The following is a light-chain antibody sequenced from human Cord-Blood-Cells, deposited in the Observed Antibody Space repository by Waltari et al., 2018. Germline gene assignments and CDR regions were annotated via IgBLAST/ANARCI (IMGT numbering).Light chain of an antibody. CDR2: EVS. CDR1: SSDVRGYNY. CDR3: SSYAGSNNYV. Sequence: QSALTQPPSASGSPGQSVTISCPGTSSDVRGYNYVSWYQQHPGKAPKLMIYEVSKQPSGVPDRFSGSKSGNTASLTVSGLQAEDEADYYCSSYAGSNNYVFGTGTKVTVL. J-gene: IGLJ1*01. V-gene: IGLV2-8*01.